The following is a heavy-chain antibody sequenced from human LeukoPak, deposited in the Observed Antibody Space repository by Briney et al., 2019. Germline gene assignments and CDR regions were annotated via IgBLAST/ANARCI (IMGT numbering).Heavy chain of an antibody. V-gene: IGHV3-48*01. CDR2: ISSSSTI. D-gene: IGHD1-1*01. Sequence: PGGSLRLSCAASGFTFSSYSMNWVRQAPGKGLEWVSYISSSSTIYYADSVKGRFTISRDNAKNSLYLQMNSLRAEDTAVYYCARGWRGTGYFDYWGQGTLVTVSS. CDR3: ARGWRGTGYFDY. J-gene: IGHJ4*02. CDR1: GFTFSSYS.